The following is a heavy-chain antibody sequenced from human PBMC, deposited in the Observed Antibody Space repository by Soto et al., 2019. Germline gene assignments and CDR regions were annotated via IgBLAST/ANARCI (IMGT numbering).Heavy chain of an antibody. CDR1: GFTFRNYG. CDR3: AKGDLDTSMDMAFDY. J-gene: IGHJ4*02. CDR2: ISYDVSNT. Sequence: QVQLVESGGGVVQPGRSLRLSCAASGFTFRNYGLHWVRQAPGKGLERVAVISYDVSNTYYTDSVKGRFTISRDNFQNTLYLQMDSLRTDDTAVYYCAKGDLDTSMDMAFDYWGQGTLVTVSS. D-gene: IGHD5-18*01. V-gene: IGHV3-30*18.